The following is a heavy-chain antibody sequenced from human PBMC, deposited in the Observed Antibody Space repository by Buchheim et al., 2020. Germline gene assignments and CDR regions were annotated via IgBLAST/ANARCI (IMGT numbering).Heavy chain of an antibody. J-gene: IGHJ4*02. D-gene: IGHD3-3*01. CDR3: ATFTYYDFWSGSPGNDY. V-gene: IGHV3-23*01. CDR1: GFTFSSYA. Sequence: EVQLLESGGGLVQPGGSLRLSCAASGFTFSSYAMSWVRKAPGKGLEWVAAISGSGGSTYYADCVKGRFTISRDNSKNTLYLQMNSLRAEDTAVYYCATFTYYDFWSGSPGNDYWGQGTL. CDR2: ISGSGGST.